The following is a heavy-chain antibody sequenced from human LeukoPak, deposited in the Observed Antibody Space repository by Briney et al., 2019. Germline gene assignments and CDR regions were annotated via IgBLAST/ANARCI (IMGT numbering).Heavy chain of an antibody. V-gene: IGHV4-39*01. CDR1: GGSISSSSYY. CDR3: ARQGFFASRDGYNAYYFDY. CDR2: FYYSGST. D-gene: IGHD5-24*01. Sequence: SETLSLTCTVSGGSISSSSYYWGWIRQPPGKGLEWIGRFYYSGSTYYNPSLKSRVAISVDTSKNQFSLKLSSVTAADTAVYYCARQGFFASRDGYNAYYFDYWGQGTLVTVSS. J-gene: IGHJ4*02.